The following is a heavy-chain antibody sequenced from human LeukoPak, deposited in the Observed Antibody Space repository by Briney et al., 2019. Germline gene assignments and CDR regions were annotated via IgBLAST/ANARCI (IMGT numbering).Heavy chain of an antibody. CDR1: GYTFTSYY. D-gene: IGHD4-17*01. CDR2: INPSGGST. J-gene: IGHJ3*02. Sequence: GSLKVSCTASGYTFTSYYMHWVRQAPGQGLEWMGIINPSGGSTGYAQKFQGRVTMARDTPTTTVYMELSSLRSEDTAVYYCARDLGTATLTSKAAFDIWGQGTMVTVSS. CDR3: ARDLGTATLTSKAAFDI. V-gene: IGHV1-46*01.